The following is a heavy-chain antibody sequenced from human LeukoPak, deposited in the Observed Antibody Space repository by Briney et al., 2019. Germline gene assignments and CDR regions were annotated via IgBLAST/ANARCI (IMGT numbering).Heavy chain of an antibody. J-gene: IGHJ4*02. CDR1: GFTFSSYG. CDR3: ARSVGATTWVLYWYFDY. V-gene: IGHV3-23*01. CDR2: ISGSGGST. D-gene: IGHD1-26*01. Sequence: PGGSLRLSCAASGFTFSSYGMSWVRQAPGKGLEWVSAISGSGGSTYYADSVKGRFTISRDNSKNTLYLQMNSLRAEDTAVYYCARSVGATTWVLYWYFDYWGQGTLVTVSS.